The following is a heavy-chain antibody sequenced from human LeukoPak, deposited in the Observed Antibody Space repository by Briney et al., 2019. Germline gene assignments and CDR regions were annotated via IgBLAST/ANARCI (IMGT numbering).Heavy chain of an antibody. V-gene: IGHV3-48*01. CDR3: ARENFPAYFDY. J-gene: IGHJ4*02. CDR2: ISSSSSTI. CDR1: GFTFSSYS. Sequence: GGSLRLSCAASGFTFSSYSMNWVRQAPGKGLEWVSYISSSSSTIYYADSVKGRFTISRDNAKNSLYLQINSLRAEDTAVYYCARENFPAYFDYWGQGTLVTVSS.